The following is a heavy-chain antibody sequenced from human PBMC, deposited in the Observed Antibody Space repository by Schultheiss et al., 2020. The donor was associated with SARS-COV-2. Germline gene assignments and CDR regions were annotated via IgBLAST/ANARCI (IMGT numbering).Heavy chain of an antibody. Sequence: SETLSLTCTVSGGSISSYYWSWIRQPPGKGLEWIGYIYYSGSTNYNPSLKSRVTISVDTSKNQFSLKLSSVTAADTAVYYCARHGDGYSVFDIWGQGTMVTVSS. D-gene: IGHD5-24*01. J-gene: IGHJ3*02. CDR1: GGSISSYY. V-gene: IGHV4-59*08. CDR3: ARHGDGYSVFDI. CDR2: IYYSGST.